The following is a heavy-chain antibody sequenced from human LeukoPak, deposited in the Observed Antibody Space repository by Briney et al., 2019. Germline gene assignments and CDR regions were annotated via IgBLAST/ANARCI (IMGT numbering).Heavy chain of an antibody. CDR1: GFTFSSYG. CDR2: IWYDGSNK. Sequence: GGSLRLSCAASGFTFSSYGMHWVRQAPGKGLEWVAVIWYDGSNKYYADSVKGRFTISRDNSKNTLYLQMNSLRAEDTAVYYCVRDVSPRRDIVVVVAATLPDYWGQGTLVTVSS. CDR3: VRDVSPRRDIVVVVAATLPDY. V-gene: IGHV3-33*01. D-gene: IGHD2-15*01. J-gene: IGHJ4*02.